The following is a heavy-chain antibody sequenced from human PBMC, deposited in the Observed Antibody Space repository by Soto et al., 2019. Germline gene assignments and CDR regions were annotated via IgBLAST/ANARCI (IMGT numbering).Heavy chain of an antibody. CDR1: GGSISSGDYY. J-gene: IGHJ5*02. CDR2: IYYSGST. V-gene: IGHV4-30-4*01. Sequence: PSETLSLTCTVSGGSISSGDYYWSWIRQPPGKGLEWIGYIYYSGSTYYNPSLKSRVTISVDTSKNQFSLKLSSVTAADTAVYYCASMQYQLLFWWFDPWGQGTLVTVPQ. CDR3: ASMQYQLLFWWFDP. D-gene: IGHD2-2*01.